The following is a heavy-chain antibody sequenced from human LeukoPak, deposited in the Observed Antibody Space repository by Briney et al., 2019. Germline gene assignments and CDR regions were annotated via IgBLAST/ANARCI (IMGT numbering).Heavy chain of an antibody. D-gene: IGHD2-2*01. Sequence: SETLSLTCTVSGGSMSSSSYYWGWIRQPPGKGLEWIGSINYSGSTSCNPSLKSRVTISVDTSKNQFSLKVNSVTAADTAVYYCAVPAAKRPHWFDPWGQGTLVTVSS. CDR1: GGSMSSSSYY. CDR2: INYSGST. J-gene: IGHJ5*02. CDR3: AVPAAKRPHWFDP. V-gene: IGHV4-39*01.